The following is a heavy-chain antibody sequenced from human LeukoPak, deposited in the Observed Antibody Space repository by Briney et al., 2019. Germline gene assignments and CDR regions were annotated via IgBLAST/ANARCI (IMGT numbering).Heavy chain of an antibody. V-gene: IGHV4-59*01. CDR3: ARGWDTGYSYYGMDV. CDR1: GGSISGYY. Sequence: SETLSLTCTVSGGSISGYYWSWIRQPPGKGLEWIGYIYYSGNTNYSPSLKSRVTLSVDTSTNQLFLKLSSVTAADTAVYYCARGWDTGYSYYGMDVWGPGTTVTVSS. J-gene: IGHJ6*02. CDR2: IYYSGNT. D-gene: IGHD5-18*01.